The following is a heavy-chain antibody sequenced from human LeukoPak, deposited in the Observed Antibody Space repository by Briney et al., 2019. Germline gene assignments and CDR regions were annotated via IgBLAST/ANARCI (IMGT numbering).Heavy chain of an antibody. CDR1: GFTLSSYW. J-gene: IGHJ5*02. CDR2: INHSGST. V-gene: IGHV4-34*01. D-gene: IGHD3-3*01. CDR3: ARDPRGTILGVVGDWFDP. Sequence: GSLRLSCAASGFTLSSYWMSWIRQPPGKGLEWIGEINHSGSTNYNPSLKSRVTISVDTSKNQFSLKLSSVTAADTAVYYCARDPRGTILGVVGDWFDPWGQGTLVTVSS.